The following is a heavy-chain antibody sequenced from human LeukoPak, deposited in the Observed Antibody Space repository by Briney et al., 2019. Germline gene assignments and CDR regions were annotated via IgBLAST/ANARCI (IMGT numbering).Heavy chain of an antibody. Sequence: ASVKVSCKASGYTFTSYGISWVRQAPGQGLEWMGWISTYNGNTNYAQKLQGRVTMTTDTSTSTAYMELRSLRSDDTAVYYCARPSFHCSSTSCYTGYGMDVWGQGTTVTVSS. CDR2: ISTYNGNT. J-gene: IGHJ6*02. D-gene: IGHD2-2*02. CDR1: GYTFTSYG. V-gene: IGHV1-18*01. CDR3: ARPSFHCSSTSCYTGYGMDV.